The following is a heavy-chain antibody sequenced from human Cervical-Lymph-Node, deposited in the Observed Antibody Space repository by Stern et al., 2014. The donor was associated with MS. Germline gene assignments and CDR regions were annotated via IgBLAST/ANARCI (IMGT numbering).Heavy chain of an antibody. CDR2: IYYSGST. CDR1: GGSISSGDYY. Sequence: QVQLQESGPGLVKPSQTLSLTCTVSGGSISSGDYYWSWIRQPPGKGLEWIGYIYYSGSTYYNPSLKSRVTISVDASKNQFSLKLSSVTAADTAVYYCARTFEHCSGGSCYLAGFDYWGQGTLVTVSS. CDR3: ARTFEHCSGGSCYLAGFDY. D-gene: IGHD2-15*01. J-gene: IGHJ4*02. V-gene: IGHV4-30-4*01.